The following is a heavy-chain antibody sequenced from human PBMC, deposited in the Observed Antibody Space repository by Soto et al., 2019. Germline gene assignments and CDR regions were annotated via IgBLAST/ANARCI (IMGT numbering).Heavy chain of an antibody. CDR2: ISAYNGNT. CDR1: GYTFTSYG. J-gene: IGHJ4*02. Sequence: ASVKVSCKXSGYTFTSYGISWVRQAPGQGLEWMGWISAYNGNTNYAQKLQGRVTMTTDTSTSTAYMELRSLRSDDTAVYYCARDRRDYDILTGYPAYYFAYWGQGTLVTVSS. V-gene: IGHV1-18*04. D-gene: IGHD3-9*01. CDR3: ARDRRDYDILTGYPAYYFAY.